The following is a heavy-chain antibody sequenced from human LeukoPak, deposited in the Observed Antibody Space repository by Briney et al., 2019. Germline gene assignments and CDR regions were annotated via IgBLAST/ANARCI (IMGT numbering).Heavy chain of an antibody. CDR3: ARPYYDSSGYHDAFDI. V-gene: IGHV4-61*01. D-gene: IGHD3-22*01. J-gene: IGHJ3*02. CDR2: IYYSGST. Sequence: KPSETLSLTCTVSGYSISSGNYWDWIRQPPGKGLEWIGYIYYSGSTNYNPSLKSRVTISVDTSKNQFSLKLSSVTAADTAVYYCARPYYDSSGYHDAFDIWGQGTMVTVSS. CDR1: GYSISSGNY.